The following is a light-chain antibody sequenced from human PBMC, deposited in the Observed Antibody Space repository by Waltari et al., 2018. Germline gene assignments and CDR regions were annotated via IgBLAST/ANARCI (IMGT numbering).Light chain of an antibody. CDR3: MQTLQTPFT. J-gene: IGKJ3*01. CDR2: LGS. V-gene: IGKV2-28*01. CDR1: QSLLHSNGYNY. Sequence: DIVMTQSPLSLPVTPGEPASISCRPSQSLLHSNGYNYLDWFLQKPGQSPQLLIYLGSNRASGVPDRFSGSGSGTDFTLKISRVEADDVGVYYCMQTLQTPFTFGPGTKVDIK.